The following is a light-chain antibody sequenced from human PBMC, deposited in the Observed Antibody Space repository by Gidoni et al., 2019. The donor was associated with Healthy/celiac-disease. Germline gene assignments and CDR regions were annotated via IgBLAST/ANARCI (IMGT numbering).Light chain of an antibody. J-gene: IGKJ3*01. CDR3: QQYNNWPPRGFT. V-gene: IGKV3-15*01. Sequence: ILMTQSPATLSVSPGERATLSCRASQSVSSNLAWYQQKPGQAPRLLIYGASPRATGIPARFSGSGSGTEFTLTISSLQSEDFAVYYCQQYNNWPPRGFTFGPGTKVDIK. CDR1: QSVSSN. CDR2: GAS.